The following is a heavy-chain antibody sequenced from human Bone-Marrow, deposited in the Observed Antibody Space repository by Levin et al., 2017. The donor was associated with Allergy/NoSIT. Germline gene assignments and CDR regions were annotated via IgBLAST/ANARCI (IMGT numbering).Heavy chain of an antibody. J-gene: IGHJ4*02. CDR2: INGDGSGT. Sequence: GESLKISCAASGFIFNNYWMHWVRQVPGKGLVWVSRINGDGSGTSYADSVKGRFTISRDNAKNTLYLQMNSLRAEDTAVYYCGSVFEHWGQGTVVTVSS. V-gene: IGHV3-74*01. CDR1: GFIFNNYW. CDR3: GSVFEH.